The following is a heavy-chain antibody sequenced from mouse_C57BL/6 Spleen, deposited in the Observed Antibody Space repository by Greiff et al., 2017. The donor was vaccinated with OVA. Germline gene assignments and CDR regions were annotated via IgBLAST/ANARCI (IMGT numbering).Heavy chain of an antibody. CDR3: ARSAVYGSSNFDY. J-gene: IGHJ2*01. D-gene: IGHD1-1*01. Sequence: VHVKQSGPELVKPGASVKISCKASGYSFTDYNMNWVKQSNGKSLEWIGVINPNYGTTSYNQKFKGKATLTVDQSSSTAYMQLNSLTSEDSAVYYCARSAVYGSSNFDYWGQGTTLTVSS. V-gene: IGHV1-39*01. CDR2: INPNYGTT. CDR1: GYSFTDYN.